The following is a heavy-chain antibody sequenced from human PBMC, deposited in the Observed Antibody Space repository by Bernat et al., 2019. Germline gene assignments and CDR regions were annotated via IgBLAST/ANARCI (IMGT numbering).Heavy chain of an antibody. CDR1: GYTFTGYY. V-gene: IGHV1-2*04. J-gene: IGHJ4*02. CDR3: ARSPLPIGIYGVANYYFDY. CDR2: INPNGGGT. D-gene: IGHD3-3*02. Sequence: QVQLVQSGAEVKKPGASVKVSCKASGYTFTGYYIHWVRQAPGQGLEWMGWINPNGGGTKYAQKFQGWVSMTRDTSSSTAYMELSRLRSDDTAVYYCARSPLPIGIYGVANYYFDYWGQGTLVTVSS.